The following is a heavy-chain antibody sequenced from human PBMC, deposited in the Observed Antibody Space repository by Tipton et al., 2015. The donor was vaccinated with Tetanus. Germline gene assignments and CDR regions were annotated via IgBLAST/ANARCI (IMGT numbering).Heavy chain of an antibody. Sequence: AGPGLTLSFNHMNWVRQAPGKGLEWISYISTTFEIWYADSVKGRFTISRDNDRNSLYLQMNSLGDEDTAVYFCAGDRDYAFNIWGQGTTVTVSS. J-gene: IGHJ3*02. D-gene: IGHD2-21*02. CDR1: GLTLSFNH. CDR2: ISTTFEI. V-gene: IGHV3-69-1*01. CDR3: AGDRDYAFNI.